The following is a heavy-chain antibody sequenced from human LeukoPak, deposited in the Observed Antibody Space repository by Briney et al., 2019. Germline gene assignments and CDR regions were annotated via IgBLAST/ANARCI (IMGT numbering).Heavy chain of an antibody. D-gene: IGHD4-11*01. Sequence: GGSLRLSCAAPGFTFTTYAMSWVRQAPGKGLEWVSAISGSGGNTYYADSVKGRFTFTISRDNSKNTVYLQVNSLRADDTAVYYCAKGVYSQLPYYFDYWGQGTLVTVSS. V-gene: IGHV3-23*01. CDR3: AKGVYSQLPYYFDY. J-gene: IGHJ4*02. CDR1: GFTFTTYA. CDR2: ISGSGGNT.